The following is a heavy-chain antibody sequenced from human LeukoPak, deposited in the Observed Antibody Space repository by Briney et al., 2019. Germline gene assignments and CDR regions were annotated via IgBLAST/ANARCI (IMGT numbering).Heavy chain of an antibody. CDR1: GGTFSSYA. Sequence: SVKVSCKASGGTFSSYAISWVRQAPGQGLEWMGRIIPILGIANYAQKFQGRVTITADKSTSTAYMELCSLRSEDTAVYYCARGPMTTVTTSDYWGQGTLVTVSS. CDR3: ARGPMTTVTTSDY. CDR2: IIPILGIA. J-gene: IGHJ4*02. D-gene: IGHD4-17*01. V-gene: IGHV1-69*04.